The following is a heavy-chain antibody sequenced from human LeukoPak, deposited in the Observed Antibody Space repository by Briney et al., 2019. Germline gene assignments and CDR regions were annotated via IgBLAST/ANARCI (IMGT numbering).Heavy chain of an antibody. J-gene: IGHJ4*02. D-gene: IGHD3-3*01. CDR1: GFTFSSYW. V-gene: IGHV3-7*01. Sequence: GGSLRLSYAASGFTFSSYWMSWVRQAPGKGLEWVANIKQDGSEKYYVESVKGRFTTSRDNAKNSLYLQMNSLRAEDTAVYYCARVSYRFLEWLSLDYWGQGTLVTVSS. CDR2: IKQDGSEK. CDR3: ARVSYRFLEWLSLDY.